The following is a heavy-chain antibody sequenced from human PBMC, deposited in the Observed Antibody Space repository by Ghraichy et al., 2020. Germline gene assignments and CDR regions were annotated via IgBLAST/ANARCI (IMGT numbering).Heavy chain of an antibody. CDR1: GFTFSSYA. Sequence: VGSLRLSCAASGFTFSSYAMHWVRQAPGKGLEWVAVISYDGSNKYYADSVKGRFTISRDNSKNTLYLQMNSLRAEDTAVYYCARDPYCSSTSCYYYGMDVWGQGTTVTVSS. CDR2: ISYDGSNK. V-gene: IGHV3-30*04. D-gene: IGHD2-2*01. J-gene: IGHJ6*02. CDR3: ARDPYCSSTSCYYYGMDV.